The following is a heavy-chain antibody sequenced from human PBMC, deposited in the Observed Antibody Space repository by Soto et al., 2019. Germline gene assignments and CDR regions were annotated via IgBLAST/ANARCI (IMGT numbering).Heavy chain of an antibody. CDR2: ISRSSSTI. CDR3: ARDLAGRTPDY. Sequence: EVQLVESGGGLVQPGGSLRLSCVASGFTLSRYSMNWVRQAPGKGLEWVSYISRSSSTIYYADSVNGRFTISRDNAENSLYLQLNSLRAEDPGVSYCARDLAGRTPDYWGQGTRVTVSS. CDR1: GFTLSRYS. V-gene: IGHV3-48*01. D-gene: IGHD2-2*01. J-gene: IGHJ4*02.